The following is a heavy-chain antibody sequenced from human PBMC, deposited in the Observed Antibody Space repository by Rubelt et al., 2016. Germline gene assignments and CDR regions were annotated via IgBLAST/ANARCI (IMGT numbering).Heavy chain of an antibody. CDR2: ISGSGGST. V-gene: IGHV3-23*01. D-gene: IGHD3-22*01. CDR1: GFTFSSYA. Sequence: GGGLVKPGGSLRLSCAASGFTFSSYAMSWVRQAPGKGLEWVSAISGSGGSTYYADSVKGRFTISRDNSKNTLYLQMNSLRAEDTAVYYCAKNTPRGFLVVIRNFDYWGQGTLVTVSS. CDR3: AKNTPRGFLVVIRNFDY. J-gene: IGHJ4*02.